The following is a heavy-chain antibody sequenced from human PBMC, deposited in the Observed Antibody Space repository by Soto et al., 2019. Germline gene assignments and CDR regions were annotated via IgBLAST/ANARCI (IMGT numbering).Heavy chain of an antibody. CDR3: AADATAWQQMVPSDY. CDR1: GFTFTSSA. V-gene: IGHV1-58*01. J-gene: IGHJ4*02. D-gene: IGHD2-8*01. Sequence: ASVKVSCKASGFTFTSSAFQWVRQARGQRLEWIGWIAVGSGYTNYAQRFQDRVTLTRDMSTATTYMELSRLTSEDTAIYYCAADATAWQQMVPSDYWGQGALVTVSS. CDR2: IAVGSGYT.